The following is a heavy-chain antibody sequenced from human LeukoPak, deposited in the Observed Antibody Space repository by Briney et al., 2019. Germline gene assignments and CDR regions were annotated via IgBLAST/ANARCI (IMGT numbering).Heavy chain of an antibody. D-gene: IGHD3-10*01. V-gene: IGHV3-66*01. CDR1: GFTVSNNY. CDR2: IYSAGTT. J-gene: IGHJ4*02. CDR3: ARDRGARGRGLG. Sequence: QAGGSLRLSCAASGFTVSNNYMGWVRQAPGRGLEWVSVIYSAGTTYYADSVKGRFTISRDTSKNTLYLQMNSLRVEDTAVYYCARDRGARGRGLGWGQGTLVSVSS.